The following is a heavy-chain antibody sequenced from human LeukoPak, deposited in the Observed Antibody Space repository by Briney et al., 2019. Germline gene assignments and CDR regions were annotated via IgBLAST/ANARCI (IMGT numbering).Heavy chain of an antibody. D-gene: IGHD3-10*01. CDR1: SGSFSDYY. CDR3: ARRLGRKFGERFYYYHYMDV. J-gene: IGHJ6*03. CDR2: INHSGST. V-gene: IGHV4-34*01. Sequence: SETLSLTCAVYSGSFSDYYWSWIRQPPGKGLEYIGEINHSGSTNYNPSLKSRVTISVDTSKNQFSLKLSSVTAADTAVYYCARRLGRKFGERFYYYHYMDVWGKGTTVTISS.